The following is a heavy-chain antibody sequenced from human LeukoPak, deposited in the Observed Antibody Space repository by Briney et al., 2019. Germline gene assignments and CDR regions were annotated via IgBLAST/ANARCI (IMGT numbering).Heavy chain of an antibody. D-gene: IGHD3-22*01. CDR2: IYYSGST. CDR3: ARDYYDSSGYAPLDY. Sequence: SETLSLTCTVSGGSISSYYWSWIRQPPGKGLEWIGYIYYSGSTNYNPSLKSRVTISVDTSKNQFSLKLSAVTAADAAVYYCARDYYDSSGYAPLDYWGQGTLVTVSS. V-gene: IGHV4-59*01. CDR1: GGSISSYY. J-gene: IGHJ4*02.